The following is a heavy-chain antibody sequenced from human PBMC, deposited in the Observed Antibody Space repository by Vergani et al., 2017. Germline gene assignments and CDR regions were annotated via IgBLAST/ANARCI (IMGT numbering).Heavy chain of an antibody. V-gene: IGHV1-69*01. CDR2: IIPIFGTA. CDR1: GYTFTDYF. J-gene: IGHJ5*02. CDR3: ARARYSGSHGWFDP. Sequence: QVQLVQSGAEVKKPGASVKVSCKASGYTFTDYFMHWVRQAPGQGLEWMGGIIPIFGTANYAQKFQGRVTITADESTSTAYMELSSLRSEDTAVYYCARARYSGSHGWFDPWGQGTLVTVSS. D-gene: IGHD1-26*01.